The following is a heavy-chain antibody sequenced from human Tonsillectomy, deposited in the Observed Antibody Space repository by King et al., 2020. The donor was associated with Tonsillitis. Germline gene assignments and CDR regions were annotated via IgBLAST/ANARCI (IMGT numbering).Heavy chain of an antibody. V-gene: IGHV1-18*04. CDR3: ARDRRPFGSGSAGFDP. D-gene: IGHD3-10*01. CDR1: GYTFTSYG. J-gene: IGHJ5*02. Sequence: VQLVESGAEVKKPGASVKVSCEASGYTFTSYGVNWVRQAPGQGLEWMGWISAYNGHTNYAQKLQGRLTMTTDTSTSAAYMELTSLRSDDTAVYYCARDRRPFGSGSAGFDPWGQGTLVTVSS. CDR2: ISAYNGHT.